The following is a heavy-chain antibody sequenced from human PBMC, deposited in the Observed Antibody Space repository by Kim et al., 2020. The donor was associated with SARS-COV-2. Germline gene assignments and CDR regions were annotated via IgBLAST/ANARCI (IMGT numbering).Heavy chain of an antibody. D-gene: IGHD1-1*01. J-gene: IGHJ2*01. Sequence: NYADSVNGRLTISRDNVRNNLFLQMNGLRAEDTGVYFCARLGRGGTGLDAWGRGTLVSVSS. CDR3: ARLGRGGTGLDA. V-gene: IGHV3-74*01.